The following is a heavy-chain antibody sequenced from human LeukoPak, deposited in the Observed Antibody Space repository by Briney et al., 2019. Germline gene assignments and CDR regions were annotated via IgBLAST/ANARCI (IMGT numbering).Heavy chain of an antibody. D-gene: IGHD4-17*01. CDR1: GYTLTELS. J-gene: IGHJ5*02. CDR3: ATVPYYGDLKRNWFDP. CDR2: FDPEDGET. Sequence: ASVKVSCKVSGYTLTELSMHWVRQAPGKGLEWMGGFDPEDGETIYAQKFQGRVTMTEDTSTDTAYMELSSLRSEDTAVYYCATVPYYGDLKRNWFDPWGQGTLVTVPS. V-gene: IGHV1-24*01.